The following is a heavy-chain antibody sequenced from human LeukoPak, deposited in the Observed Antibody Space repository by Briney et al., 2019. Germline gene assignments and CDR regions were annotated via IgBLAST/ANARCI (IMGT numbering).Heavy chain of an antibody. CDR2: INWNGGRT. D-gene: IGHD3-10*01. J-gene: IGHJ2*01. CDR1: GFTFNDYG. CDR3: AGGASILYWYFDL. Sequence: GGSLRLSCAASGFTFNDYGMSWVRQAPGKGLEWVSGINWNGGRTGYADSMKGRFIISRDNAKNSLYLQVNSLRAEDTAVYYCAGGASILYWYFDLWGRGTLVTVSS. V-gene: IGHV3-20*04.